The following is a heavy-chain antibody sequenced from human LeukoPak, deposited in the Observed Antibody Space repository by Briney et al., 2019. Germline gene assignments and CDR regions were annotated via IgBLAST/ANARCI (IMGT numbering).Heavy chain of an antibody. CDR1: GGTFSSYA. CDR2: IIPIFGTA. Sequence: SVKVSCKASGGTFSSYAISWVRQAPGQGLEWMGGIIPIFGTANYAQKFQGRVTITADESTSTAYMELSSLRSEDTAVYYCARGGTLVVPAAIPFDYWGQGTLVTVSS. V-gene: IGHV1-69*13. D-gene: IGHD2-2*01. J-gene: IGHJ4*02. CDR3: ARGGTLVVPAAIPFDY.